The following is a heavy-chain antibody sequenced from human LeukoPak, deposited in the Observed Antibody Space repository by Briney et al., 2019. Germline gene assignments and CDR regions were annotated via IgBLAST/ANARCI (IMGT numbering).Heavy chain of an antibody. V-gene: IGHV4-59*01. CDR2: IYYSGST. CDR3: ARGARGSFDY. D-gene: IGHD6-6*01. J-gene: IGHJ4*02. CDR1: GDSISSYY. Sequence: PSETLSLTCTVSGDSISSYYWNWIRQPPGKGLEWIGYIYYSGSTNYNPSLKSRVTISVDTSKNQFSLKLSSVTAADTAVYYCARGARGSFDYWGQGTLVTVSS.